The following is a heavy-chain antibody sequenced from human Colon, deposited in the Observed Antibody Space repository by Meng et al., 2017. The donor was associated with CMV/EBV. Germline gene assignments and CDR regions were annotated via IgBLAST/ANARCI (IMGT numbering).Heavy chain of an antibody. Sequence: SETLSLTCSVSGGSLTVYYWSWFRQPPGKGLEYIGYIYSSGSTNYNPSLKGRVTISADTSKNQFSLQLTSVTAADTAVYYCARAGIAPSAIADYWGQGTLVTVSS. CDR1: GGSLTVYY. D-gene: IGHD2-2*02. CDR3: ARAGIAPSAIADY. J-gene: IGHJ4*02. CDR2: IYSSGST. V-gene: IGHV4-59*01.